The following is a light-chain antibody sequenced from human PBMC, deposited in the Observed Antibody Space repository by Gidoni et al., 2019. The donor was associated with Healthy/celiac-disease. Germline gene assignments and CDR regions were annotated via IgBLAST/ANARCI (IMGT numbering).Light chain of an antibody. CDR1: QGISSY. CDR3: QQLNSYLRT. Sequence: DIQLTQSPSFLSASVGDRVTITCRASQGISSYLAWYQQKPGKAPKLLIYAASTLQRGVPSRFSGSGSGTEFTLTISSLQPEDFATYYCQQLNSYLRTFGQGTKVEIK. V-gene: IGKV1-9*01. CDR2: AAS. J-gene: IGKJ1*01.